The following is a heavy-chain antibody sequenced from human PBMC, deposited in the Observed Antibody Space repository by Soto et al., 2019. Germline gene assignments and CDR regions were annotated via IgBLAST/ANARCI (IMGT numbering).Heavy chain of an antibody. CDR1: GFAFGSYW. J-gene: IGHJ4*02. D-gene: IGHD1-1*01. V-gene: IGHV3-74*01. CDR2: ISQDGAIA. Sequence: GGSLRLSCAASGFAFGSYWMHWARQAPGKGLVWVSRISQDGAIATQADSVKGRFTISRDNAKNTLFLQMNSLRADDTAVYYCLRDQRHWNEFADQWGQGTLVTVSS. CDR3: LRDQRHWNEFADQ.